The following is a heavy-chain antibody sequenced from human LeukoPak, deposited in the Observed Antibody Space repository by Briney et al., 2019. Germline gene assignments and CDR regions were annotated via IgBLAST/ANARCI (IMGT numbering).Heavy chain of an antibody. Sequence: GGSLRLSCAASGFTFSSYAIHWVRQAPGKGLEWVALISYDGSNKYYGESVKGRFTISRDQSKNTLYLQMNSLRAEDTAVYYCASALTGTMDYWGQGTLVTVS. J-gene: IGHJ4*02. CDR2: ISYDGSNK. V-gene: IGHV3-30*04. D-gene: IGHD1-7*01. CDR1: GFTFSSYA. CDR3: ASALTGTMDY.